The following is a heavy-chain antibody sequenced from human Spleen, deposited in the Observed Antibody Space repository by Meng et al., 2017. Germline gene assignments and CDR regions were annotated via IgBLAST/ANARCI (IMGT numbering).Heavy chain of an antibody. Sequence: SETLSLTCVVSGGSFSDYYWSWIRQPPGKGLEWIGYIYYSGSTNYNPSLKSRVTISVDTSKNQFSLKLSSVTAADTAVYYCASSPRYSRNNAFDIWGQGTMVTVSS. CDR2: IYYSGST. CDR3: ASSPRYSRNNAFDI. D-gene: IGHD6-13*01. CDR1: GGSFSDYY. J-gene: IGHJ3*02. V-gene: IGHV4-59*01.